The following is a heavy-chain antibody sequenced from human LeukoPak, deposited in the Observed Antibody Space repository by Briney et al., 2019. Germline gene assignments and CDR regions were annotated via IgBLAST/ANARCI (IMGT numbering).Heavy chain of an antibody. CDR2: INPNSCGT. D-gene: IGHD6-13*01. V-gene: IGHV1-2*02. CDR1: GYTFTGYY. J-gene: IGHJ4*02. CDR3: ARVPIAAAGTLFDY. Sequence: GASVKVSCKACGYTFTGYYMHWVRQAPGQGLEWMGWINPNSCGTNYAQKFQGRVTMTRDTSISTAYMELSRLRSDDTAVYYCARVPIAAAGTLFDYWGQGTLVTVSS.